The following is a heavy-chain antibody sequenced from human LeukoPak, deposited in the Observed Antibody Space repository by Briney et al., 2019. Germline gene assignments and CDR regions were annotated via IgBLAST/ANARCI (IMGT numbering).Heavy chain of an antibody. J-gene: IGHJ4*02. CDR1: GFTFSTYW. D-gene: IGHD3-10*01. Sequence: GGSLRLSCAASGFTFSTYWMHWVRQAPGKGLEWVSGINNDENNTKYADSVKGRFTISRDNAKNSLYLQMNSLRDEDTAVYFCASSVVRGVTPTPFDYWGQGALVTVSS. V-gene: IGHV3-74*03. CDR3: ASSVVRGVTPTPFDY. CDR2: INNDENNT.